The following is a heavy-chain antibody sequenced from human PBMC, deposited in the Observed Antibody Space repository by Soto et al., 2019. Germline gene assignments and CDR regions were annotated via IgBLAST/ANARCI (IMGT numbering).Heavy chain of an antibody. J-gene: IGHJ2*01. V-gene: IGHV4-59*01. CDR1: GGSISSYY. CDR3: ARVSPTTVVTTYWYFDL. Sequence: SETLSLTCTVSGGSISSYYWSWIRQPPGQGLEWIGYIYYSGSTNYNPSLKSRATISVDTSKNQVSLKLRSVTAADTAVYYCARVSPTTVVTTYWYFDLWGRGTLVTVSS. CDR2: IYYSGST. D-gene: IGHD2-21*02.